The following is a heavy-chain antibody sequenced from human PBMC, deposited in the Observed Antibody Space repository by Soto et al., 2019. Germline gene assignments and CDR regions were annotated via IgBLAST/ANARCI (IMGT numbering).Heavy chain of an antibody. Sequence: GGSLRLSCAASGFTFSSYAMHWVRQAPGKGLEWVAVISYDGSNKYYADSVKGRFTISRDNSKNTLYLQMNSLRAEDTAVYYCARDAWGYYDILTGLYYYYGMDVWGQGTTVTVSS. J-gene: IGHJ6*02. CDR1: GFTFSSYA. V-gene: IGHV3-30-3*01. CDR3: ARDAWGYYDILTGLYYYYGMDV. D-gene: IGHD3-9*01. CDR2: ISYDGSNK.